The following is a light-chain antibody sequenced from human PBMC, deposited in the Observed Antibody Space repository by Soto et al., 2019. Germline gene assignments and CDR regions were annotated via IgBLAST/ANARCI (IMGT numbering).Light chain of an antibody. CDR2: GPS. V-gene: IGKV3-15*01. CDR3: QQYSYWPRT. J-gene: IGKJ1*01. CDR1: QSVGSN. Sequence: EIVMTQSPATLSVSPGESATLSCRASQSVGSNLAWYQQTPGQAPRLLIYGPSTRATGAPARFSGSGSGTEFTLTISNLQSEDFAVYYCQQYSYWPRTFGQGTKGKSN.